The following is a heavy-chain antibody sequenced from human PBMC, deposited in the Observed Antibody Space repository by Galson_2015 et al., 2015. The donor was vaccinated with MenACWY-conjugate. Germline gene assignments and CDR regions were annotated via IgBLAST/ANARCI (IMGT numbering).Heavy chain of an antibody. J-gene: IGHJ4*02. CDR3: AKQLPEQGNMMAPGFDY. D-gene: IGHD3-16*01. CDR2: IRYDGSNK. Sequence: SLRLSCAASGFTFSSYGMRWVRQAPGKGLEWVAFIRYDGSNKYYADSAKGRFTISRDNSKNTLYLQMNSLRAEDTAVYYCAKQLPEQGNMMAPGFDYWGQGTLVTVSS. CDR1: GFTFSSYG. V-gene: IGHV3-30*02.